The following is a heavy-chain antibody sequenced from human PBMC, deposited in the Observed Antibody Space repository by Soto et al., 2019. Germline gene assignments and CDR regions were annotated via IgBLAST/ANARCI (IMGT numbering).Heavy chain of an antibody. V-gene: IGHV4-34*01. CDR1: GGSFSDYY. CDR3: ARGQSVWLGLARYWNFDL. CDR2: INHSGGT. Sequence: QVQLQQWGAGLLKPSETLSLTCGVYGGSFSDYYWSWIRQPPGKGLEWIGEINHSGGTNYNPSLKSRLTISVDTSKNQVSLRLSSVTAADTAVYYCARGQSVWLGLARYWNFDLWGRGSLVTVSS. J-gene: IGHJ2*01. D-gene: IGHD2-21*01.